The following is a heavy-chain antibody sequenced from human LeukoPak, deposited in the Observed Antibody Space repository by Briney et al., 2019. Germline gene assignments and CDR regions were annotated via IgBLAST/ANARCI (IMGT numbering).Heavy chain of an antibody. CDR3: ARDLGIAAADWFDP. Sequence: ASVKVSCKASGYTFTGYYMHWVRQAPGQGLEWMGRINPNSGGTNYAQKFQGRITMTRETSISTAYMELSRLRSDDTAVYYCARDLGIAAADWFDPWGQGTLVTVSS. J-gene: IGHJ5*02. V-gene: IGHV1-2*06. CDR2: INPNSGGT. D-gene: IGHD6-13*01. CDR1: GYTFTGYY.